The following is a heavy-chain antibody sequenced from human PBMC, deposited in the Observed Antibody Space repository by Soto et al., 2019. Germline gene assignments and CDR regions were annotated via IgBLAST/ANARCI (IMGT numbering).Heavy chain of an antibody. CDR2: INPSGGTT. CDR1: GYTFTRYN. Sequence: ASVKVSCKASGYTFTRYNAHWVRQAPGQGLEWMAIINPSGGTTYYVQKFEGRVTLTTDTSTSTVYMELSSLRSDDTAVYYCARVRGGGSEYFFDYWGQGTLVTVSS. J-gene: IGHJ4*02. D-gene: IGHD2-15*01. CDR3: ARVRGGGSEYFFDY. V-gene: IGHV1-46*01.